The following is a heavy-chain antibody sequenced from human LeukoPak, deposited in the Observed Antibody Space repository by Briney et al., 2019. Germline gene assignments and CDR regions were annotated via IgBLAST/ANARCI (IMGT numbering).Heavy chain of an antibody. CDR3: ARDKSRSYHGNFDY. CDR2: INPNSGGT. J-gene: IGHJ4*02. V-gene: IGHV1-2*02. CDR1: GYTFTSYG. D-gene: IGHD1-26*01. Sequence: GASVKVSCKASGYTFTSYGISWVRQAPGQGLEWMGWINPNSGGTNYAQKFQGRVTMTRDTSISTAYMELSRLRSDDTAVYYCARDKSRSYHGNFDYWGQGTLVTVSS.